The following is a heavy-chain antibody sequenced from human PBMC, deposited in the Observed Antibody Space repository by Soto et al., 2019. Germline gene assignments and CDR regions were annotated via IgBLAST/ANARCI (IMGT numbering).Heavy chain of an antibody. J-gene: IGHJ3*02. V-gene: IGHV1-69*02. D-gene: IGHD2-15*01. Sequence: SVKVSCKASGGTFSSYTISWVRQAPGQGLEWMGRIIPNLGIANYAQKFQGRVTITADKSTSTAYMELRSLRSDDTAVYYCAHGYCSGGSCYLNAFDIWGQGTMVTVSS. CDR2: IIPNLGIA. CDR3: AHGYCSGGSCYLNAFDI. CDR1: GGTFSSYT.